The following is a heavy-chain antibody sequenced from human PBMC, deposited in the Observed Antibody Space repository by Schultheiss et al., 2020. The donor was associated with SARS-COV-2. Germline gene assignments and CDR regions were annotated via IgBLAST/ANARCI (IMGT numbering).Heavy chain of an antibody. CDR2: INHSGST. CDR1: GGSISSYY. V-gene: IGHV4-34*01. J-gene: IGHJ4*02. CDR3: ARQISSSSPRVDY. D-gene: IGHD6-6*01. Sequence: SETLSLTCTVSGGSISSYYWSWIRQPPGKGLEWIGEINHSGSTNYNPSLKSRVTISVDTSKNQFSLKLSSVTAADTAVYYCARQISSSSPRVDYWGQGTLVTVSS.